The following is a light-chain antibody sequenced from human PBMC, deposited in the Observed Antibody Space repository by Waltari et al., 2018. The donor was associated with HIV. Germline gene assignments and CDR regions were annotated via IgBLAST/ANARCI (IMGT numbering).Light chain of an antibody. Sequence: QSALTQPRSVSGSPGQSVTVSCTEASSDVGGYDSVSWYQQHPGTAPKLIIYDVTKRPSGVPGRFSGSRSGDTASLTISGLQADDEADYYCCSYAGSYSYVFGAGTRVIVL. J-gene: IGLJ1*01. CDR1: SSDVGGYDS. V-gene: IGLV2-11*01. CDR2: DVT. CDR3: CSYAGSYSYV.